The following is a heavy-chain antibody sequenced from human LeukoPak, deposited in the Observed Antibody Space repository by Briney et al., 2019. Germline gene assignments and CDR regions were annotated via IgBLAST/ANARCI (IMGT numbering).Heavy chain of an antibody. CDR2: ISSSSSYI. CDR3: AKSNNYYDSSGYIDY. CDR1: GFTFSSYS. D-gene: IGHD3-22*01. J-gene: IGHJ4*02. V-gene: IGHV3-21*01. Sequence: GGSLRLSCAASGFTFSSYSMNWVRQAPGKGLEWVSSISSSSSYIYYADSVKGRFTISRDNAKNSLYLQMNSLRAEDTAVYYCAKSNNYYDSSGYIDYWGQGTLVTVSS.